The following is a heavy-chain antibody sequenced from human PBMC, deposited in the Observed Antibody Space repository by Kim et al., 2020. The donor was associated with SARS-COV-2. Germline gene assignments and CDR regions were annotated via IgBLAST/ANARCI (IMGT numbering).Heavy chain of an antibody. D-gene: IGHD3-9*01. CDR2: IWYDGSNK. Sequence: GGSLRLSCAASGFTFSSYGMHWVRQAPGKGLEWVAVIWYDGSNKYYADSVKGRFTISRDNSKNTLYLQMNSLRAEDTAVYYCARSFDPGMRWFDPWGQGTLVTVSS. J-gene: IGHJ5*02. CDR1: GFTFSSYG. CDR3: ARSFDPGMRWFDP. V-gene: IGHV3-33*08.